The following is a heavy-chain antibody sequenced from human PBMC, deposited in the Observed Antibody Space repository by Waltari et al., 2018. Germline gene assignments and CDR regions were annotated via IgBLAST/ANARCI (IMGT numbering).Heavy chain of an antibody. D-gene: IGHD3-10*02. CDR2: FDPEAFAP. J-gene: IGHJ4*02. CDR1: GYTFTDYY. Sequence: EVQLVQSGAEVKKPGATVKISCKVSGYTFTDYYMHWVQQAPGKGLEWMCLFDPEAFAPFSAANFHGLVPISSSPSSATAYISLPRLTSCATAVSSFPPDPSLYVRIGDVGYWGQGTLVTVSS. CDR3: PPDPSLYVRIGDVGY. V-gene: IGHV1-69-2*01.